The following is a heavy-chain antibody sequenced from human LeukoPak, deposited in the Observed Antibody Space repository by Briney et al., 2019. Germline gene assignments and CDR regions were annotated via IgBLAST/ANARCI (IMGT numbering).Heavy chain of an antibody. CDR1: GGSISSYY. V-gene: IGHV4-4*07. J-gene: IGHJ5*02. CDR3: AREGHSSSWLYNWFDP. Sequence: SETLSLTCTVSGGSISSYYWSWIRQPAGKGLEWIGRIYTSGSTNYNPSLKSRVTMSVDTSKNQFSLKLSSVTAADTAVYYCAREGHSSSWLYNWFDPWGQGTLVTVSS. D-gene: IGHD6-13*01. CDR2: IYTSGST.